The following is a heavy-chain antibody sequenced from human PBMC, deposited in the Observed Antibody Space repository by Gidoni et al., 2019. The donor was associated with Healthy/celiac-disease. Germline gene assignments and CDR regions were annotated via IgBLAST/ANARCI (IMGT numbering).Heavy chain of an antibody. V-gene: IGHV3-74*01. D-gene: IGHD6-13*01. CDR1: GFTFNTYW. CDR3: ARGQQLIRLDV. J-gene: IGHJ6*02. CDR2: INSDGSST. Sequence: EVQLVESGGGLVQPGGSLRLSCAASGFTFNTYWMHWVRQAPGKGLVWVSRINSDGSSTGYADSVKGRFTISRDNAKNTLYLQMNSLRAEDTAVYYCARGQQLIRLDVWGQGTTVTVSS.